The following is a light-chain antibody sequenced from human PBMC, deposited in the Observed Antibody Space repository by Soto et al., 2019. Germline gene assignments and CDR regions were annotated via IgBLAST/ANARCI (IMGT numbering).Light chain of an antibody. V-gene: IGLV2-14*01. CDR2: EVS. CDR3: QSYDSSLYGYV. CDR1: SSDVGGYNY. Sequence: QSVLTQPASVSGSPGQSITISCTGTSSDVGGYNYVSWYQQHPGKAPKLMIYEVSNRPSGVSNRFSGSKSGNTASLTISGLQAEDEADYYCQSYDSSLYGYVFGSGTKVTVL. J-gene: IGLJ1*01.